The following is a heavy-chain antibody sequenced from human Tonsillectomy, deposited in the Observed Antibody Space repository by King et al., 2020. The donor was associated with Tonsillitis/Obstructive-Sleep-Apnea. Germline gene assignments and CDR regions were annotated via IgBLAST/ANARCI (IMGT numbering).Heavy chain of an antibody. D-gene: IGHD6-13*01. V-gene: IGHV4-59*01. CDR3: ARGSTYSSPLDAFDI. Sequence: VQLQESGPGLVKPSETLSLTCTVSGVSISTYYWSWIRQPPGKGLEWIGYISYSGSTNYNPSLKSRVIISVDTSKNQFSLKLSSVTAADTAVYYCARGSTYSSPLDAFDIWGRGTMVTVSS. CDR1: GVSISTYY. CDR2: ISYSGST. J-gene: IGHJ3*02.